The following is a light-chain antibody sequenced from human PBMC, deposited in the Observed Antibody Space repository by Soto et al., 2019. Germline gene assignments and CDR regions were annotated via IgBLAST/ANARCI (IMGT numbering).Light chain of an antibody. V-gene: IGKV1-5*03. CDR2: KPS. CDR3: HQYDSYPYT. J-gene: IGKJ2*01. Sequence: DIQMTQSPSTLSASVGDRVNITCRASQSINRGLAWYKGRPGKAPKLLSYKPSRLQSGVPSRFSASGSRTEFTLTITSLQPDDSATYYCHQYDSYPYTFGRGTRLEI. CDR1: QSINRG.